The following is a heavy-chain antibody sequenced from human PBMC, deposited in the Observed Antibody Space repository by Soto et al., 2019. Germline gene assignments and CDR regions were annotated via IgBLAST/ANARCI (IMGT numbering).Heavy chain of an antibody. CDR2: IYYSGST. J-gene: IGHJ4*02. V-gene: IGHV4-30-4*01. Sequence: TSETLSLTCTVSGGSISSGGYYWSWIRQPPGKGLEWIGYIYYSGSTYYNPSLKSRVTISVDTSKNQFSLKLSSVTAADTAVYYCARAPADIVVVPAAPRRVYYFDYWGQGTLVTVSS. CDR1: GGSISSGGYY. D-gene: IGHD2-2*01. CDR3: ARAPADIVVVPAAPRRVYYFDY.